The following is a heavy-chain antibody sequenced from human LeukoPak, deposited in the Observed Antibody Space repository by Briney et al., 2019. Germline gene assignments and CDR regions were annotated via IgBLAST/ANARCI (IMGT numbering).Heavy chain of an antibody. CDR2: INHSGST. D-gene: IGHD2-2*03. CDR1: GGSFSGYY. J-gene: IGHJ5*02. Sequence: SETLSLTCAVYGGSFSGYYWSWLRQPPGKGLEWVWEINHSGSTNYNPSLKSRVTISVDTSKNQFSLKLSSVTAADTAVYYCARGGVGYCSSTSCYDLVGNWFDPWGQGTLVTVSS. V-gene: IGHV4-34*01. CDR3: ARGGVGYCSSTSCYDLVGNWFDP.